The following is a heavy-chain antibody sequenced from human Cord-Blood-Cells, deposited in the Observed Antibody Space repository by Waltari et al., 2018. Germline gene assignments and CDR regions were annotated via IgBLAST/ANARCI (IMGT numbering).Heavy chain of an antibody. V-gene: IGHV4-31*03. CDR2: IYYSGST. D-gene: IGHD2-2*01. CDR3: ARARAIVVVPAAINWFDP. J-gene: IGHJ5*02. CDR1: GGSISSGGYY. Sequence: QVQLQESGPGLVKPSQTLSLTCTVSGGSISSGGYYWSWIRQPPGKGLEWIGYIYYSGSTYYNPSLKSRVTISVDTSKNQFSLKLSSVTAADTAVYYCARARAIVVVPAAINWFDPWGQGTLVTVSS.